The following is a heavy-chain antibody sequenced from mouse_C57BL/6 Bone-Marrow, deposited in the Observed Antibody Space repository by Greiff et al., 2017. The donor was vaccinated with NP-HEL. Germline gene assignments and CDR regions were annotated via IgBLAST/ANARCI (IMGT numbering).Heavy chain of an antibody. J-gene: IGHJ1*03. V-gene: IGHV5-4*01. CDR3: ARDQGPFITTVVAHWYFDV. D-gene: IGHD1-1*01. CDR1: GFTFSSYA. Sequence: EVMLVESGGGLVKPGGSLKLSCAASGFTFSSYAMSWVRQTPEKRLEWVATISDGGSYTYYPDNVKGRFTISRDNAKNNLYLQMSHLKSEDTAMYYCARDQGPFITTVVAHWYFDVWGTGTTVTVSS. CDR2: ISDGGSYT.